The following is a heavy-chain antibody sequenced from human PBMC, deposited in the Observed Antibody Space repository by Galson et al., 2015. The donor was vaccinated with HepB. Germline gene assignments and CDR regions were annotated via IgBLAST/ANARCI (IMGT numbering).Heavy chain of an antibody. CDR3: ARHPLYGSGRSDAFDI. Sequence: QSGAEVTKPGESLKISCKGSGYSFTSYWIGWVRQMPGKGLEWMGIIYPGDSDTRYSPSFQGQVTISADKSISTAYLQWSSLKASDTAMYYCARHPLYGSGRSDAFDIWGQGTMVTVSS. V-gene: IGHV5-51*01. D-gene: IGHD3-10*01. CDR1: GYSFTSYW. J-gene: IGHJ3*02. CDR2: IYPGDSDT.